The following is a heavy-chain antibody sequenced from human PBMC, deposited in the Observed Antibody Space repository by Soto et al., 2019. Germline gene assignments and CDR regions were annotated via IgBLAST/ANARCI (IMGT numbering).Heavy chain of an antibody. CDR1: GGSISSGDYY. CDR3: ARDRGPVAGYYYYYYGMDV. Sequence: SETLSLTCTVSGGSISSGDYYWSWIRQPPGKGLEWIGYIYYSGSTYYNPSLKSRVTISVDTSKTQFSLKLSSVTAADTAVYYCARDRGPVAGYYYYYYGMDVWGQGTTATVSS. J-gene: IGHJ6*02. V-gene: IGHV4-30-4*01. D-gene: IGHD6-19*01. CDR2: IYYSGST.